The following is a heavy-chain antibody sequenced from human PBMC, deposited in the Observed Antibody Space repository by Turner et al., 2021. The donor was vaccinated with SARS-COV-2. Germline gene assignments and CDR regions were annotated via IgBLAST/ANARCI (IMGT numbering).Heavy chain of an antibody. Sequence: SLTCTVSGGSISSYYWSWIRQPPGKGLEWIGYIYYSGSTNYNPSLKSRVTISVDTSKNQFSLKLSSVTAADTAVYYCARVVPIGVYGSGSYDHGKDVWGQGTTVTVSS. CDR2: IYYSGST. V-gene: IGHV4-59*01. D-gene: IGHD3-10*01. J-gene: IGHJ6*02. CDR1: GGSISSYY. CDR3: ARVVPIGVYGSGSYDHGKDV.